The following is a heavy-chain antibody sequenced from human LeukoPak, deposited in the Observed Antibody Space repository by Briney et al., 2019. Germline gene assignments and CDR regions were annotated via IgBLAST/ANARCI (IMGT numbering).Heavy chain of an antibody. V-gene: IGHV3-23*01. D-gene: IGHD3-3*01. Sequence: PGGSLRLSCAASGFTLSSYAMSWVRQAPGKGLEWVSAISGSGGSTYYADSVKGRFTISRDNSKNTLYLQMNSLRAEDTAVYYCAKDRDGFLEWSLDYWGQGTLVTVSS. CDR3: AKDRDGFLEWSLDY. CDR1: GFTLSSYA. CDR2: ISGSGGST. J-gene: IGHJ4*02.